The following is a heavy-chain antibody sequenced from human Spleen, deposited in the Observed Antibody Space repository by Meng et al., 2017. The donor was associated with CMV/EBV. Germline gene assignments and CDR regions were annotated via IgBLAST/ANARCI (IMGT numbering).Heavy chain of an antibody. CDR2: IYYTGTT. CDR3: TVTELGNGWFDP. D-gene: IGHD7-27*01. Sequence: SETLSLTCSVSGVSISSPAYSWGWIRQPPGKGLEWMGTIYYTGTTYDNPSLLSRATISVDTSKNHFSLQLNSVTPEDTAVYYCTVTELGNGWFDPWGQGTLVTVSS. J-gene: IGHJ5*02. V-gene: IGHV4-39*02. CDR1: GVSISSPAYS.